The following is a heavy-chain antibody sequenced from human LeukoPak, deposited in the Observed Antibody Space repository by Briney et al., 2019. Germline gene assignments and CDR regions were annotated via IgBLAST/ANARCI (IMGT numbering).Heavy chain of an antibody. CDR2: ISAYNGNT. CDR1: GYTFTGCG. J-gene: IGHJ5*02. V-gene: IGHV1-18*01. Sequence: ASVKVSCKASGYTFTGCGISWVRQAPGQGLEWMGWISAYNGNTNYAQKLQGRVTMTTDTSTSTAYMELRSLRSDDTAVYYCARDPSGQQLIPNWFDPWGQGTLVTVSS. CDR3: ARDPSGQQLIPNWFDP. D-gene: IGHD6-13*01.